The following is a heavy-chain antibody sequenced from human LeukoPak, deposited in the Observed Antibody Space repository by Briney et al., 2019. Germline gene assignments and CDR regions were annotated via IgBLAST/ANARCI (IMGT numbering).Heavy chain of an antibody. J-gene: IGHJ3*02. CDR3: ARDLTVTTPNTAFDI. CDR2: IYTGGST. D-gene: IGHD4-17*01. Sequence: PSETLSLTCTVSGGSISSGSYYWSWIRQPARKGLEWIGRIYTGGSTNYNPSLKSRVTISVDTSKNQFSLKLSSVTAADTAVYYCARDLTVTTPNTAFDIWGQGTMVTVSS. CDR1: GGSISSGSYY. V-gene: IGHV4-61*02.